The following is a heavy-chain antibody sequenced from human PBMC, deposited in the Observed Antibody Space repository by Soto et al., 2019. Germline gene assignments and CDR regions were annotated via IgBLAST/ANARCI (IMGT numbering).Heavy chain of an antibody. CDR2: ISYDGSNK. D-gene: IGHD6-13*01. J-gene: IGHJ6*02. CDR1: GFTFSSYG. V-gene: IGHV3-30*18. CDR3: AKDRASSSWYYYYGMDV. Sequence: GESLKISCAASGFTFSSYGMHWVRQAPGKGLEWVAVISYDGSNKYYADSVKGRFTISRDNSKNTLYLQMNSLRAEDTAVYYCAKDRASSSWYYYYGMDVWGQGTTVTVSS.